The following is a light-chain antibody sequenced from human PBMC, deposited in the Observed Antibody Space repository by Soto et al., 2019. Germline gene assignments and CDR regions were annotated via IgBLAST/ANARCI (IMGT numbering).Light chain of an antibody. Sequence: ETVLTQSPATLSLSPGQRATFSCRASQSVGSYLAWYQQKPGQAPRLLIYDASNRATGIPARFSGSGSGTDFTLTITSLEPEDFAVYYCQHYDWSLTWTFGPGTKVEVK. V-gene: IGKV3-11*01. J-gene: IGKJ1*01. CDR2: DAS. CDR3: QHYDWSLTWT. CDR1: QSVGSY.